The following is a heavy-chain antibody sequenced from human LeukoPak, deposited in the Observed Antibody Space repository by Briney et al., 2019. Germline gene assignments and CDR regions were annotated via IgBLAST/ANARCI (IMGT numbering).Heavy chain of an antibody. D-gene: IGHD6-13*01. V-gene: IGHV4-59*01. Sequence: SETLSLTCTVSGGSISSYYWSWIRQPPGKGLEWIGYIYYSGSTNYNPSLKSRVTISVDTSKNQFSLKLSSVTAADTAVYYCARGYSRMYYFDYWGQGTLVTVSS. CDR2: IYYSGST. J-gene: IGHJ4*02. CDR3: ARGYSRMYYFDY. CDR1: GGSISSYY.